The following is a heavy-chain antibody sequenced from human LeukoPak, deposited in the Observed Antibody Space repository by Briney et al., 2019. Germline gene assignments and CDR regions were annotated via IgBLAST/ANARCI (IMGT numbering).Heavy chain of an antibody. J-gene: IGHJ4*02. CDR3: ARSITMVRGVIIINSFDY. Sequence: GESLKISCKGSGYSFTSNWIAWVRQMPGKGLEWMGIIYPGDSDTRYSPSFQGQVTISADKSISTAYLQWSSLKASDTAMYYCARSITMVRGVIIINSFDYWGQGTLVTVSS. D-gene: IGHD3-10*01. V-gene: IGHV5-51*01. CDR1: GYSFTSNW. CDR2: IYPGDSDT.